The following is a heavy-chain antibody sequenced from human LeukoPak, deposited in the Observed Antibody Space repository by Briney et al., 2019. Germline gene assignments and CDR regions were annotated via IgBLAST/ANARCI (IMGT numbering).Heavy chain of an antibody. CDR3: ARGAGFAEPLPEY. D-gene: IGHD1-14*01. V-gene: IGHV1-3*01. J-gene: IGHJ4*02. Sequence: ASVKVSCKASGYTFTSYAIQWVRQAPGQRLEWMGWINAGHGNTQYSQNFQGRVTITRDTSASTAYMELSSLRSEDTAVYYCARGAGFAEPLPEYWGQGTLLTVSS. CDR1: GYTFTSYA. CDR2: INAGHGNT.